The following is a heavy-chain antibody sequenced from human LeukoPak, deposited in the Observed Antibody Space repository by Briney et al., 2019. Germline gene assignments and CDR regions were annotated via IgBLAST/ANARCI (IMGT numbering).Heavy chain of an antibody. CDR3: ARDEWELTRTIDS. J-gene: IGHJ4*02. V-gene: IGHV1-18*01. CDR2: ISAYIGNT. Sequence: ASVKVSCKASGYTFTSYGISWVRQAPGQGLEWMGWISAYIGNTNYAQKLQGRVTMTTDTSTSTAYMALMSLSLIDPAVSYCARDEWELTRTIDSWGQGTLVTLS. CDR1: GYTFTSYG. D-gene: IGHD1-26*01.